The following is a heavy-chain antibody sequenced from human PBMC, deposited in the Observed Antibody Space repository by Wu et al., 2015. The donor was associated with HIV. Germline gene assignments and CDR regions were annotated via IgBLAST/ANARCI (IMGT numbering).Heavy chain of an antibody. CDR1: GYTFTTSF. V-gene: IGHV1-2*02. J-gene: IGHJ4*02. Sequence: QVHLVQSGAEVKKSGASVKVSCKASGYTFTTSFMHWVRQAPGQGLEWMGWINCNSGATKYAQKFQGRVTMTRDTSISTAYMELSRLRSDDTAVYYCARVAPLLESSGYWDHFDYWGQGTLVTVSS. CDR2: INCNSGAT. CDR3: ARVAPLLESSGYWDHFDY. D-gene: IGHD3-22*01.